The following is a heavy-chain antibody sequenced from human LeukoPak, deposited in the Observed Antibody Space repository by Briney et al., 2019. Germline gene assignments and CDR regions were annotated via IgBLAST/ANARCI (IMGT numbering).Heavy chain of an antibody. D-gene: IGHD6-13*01. CDR3: ARAEYSSSWPKKIYYYYGMDV. Sequence: SETLSLTCTVPGGSISSYYWSWIRQPPGKGLEWIGYIYYSGSTNYNPSLKSRVTISVDTSKNQFSLKLSSVTAADTAVYYCARAEYSSSWPKKIYYYYGMDVWGQGTTVTVSS. J-gene: IGHJ6*02. CDR2: IYYSGST. CDR1: GGSISSYY. V-gene: IGHV4-59*01.